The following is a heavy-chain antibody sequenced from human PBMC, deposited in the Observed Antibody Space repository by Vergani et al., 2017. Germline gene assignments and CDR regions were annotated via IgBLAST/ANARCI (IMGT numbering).Heavy chain of an antibody. CDR2: IGKDGINT. Sequence: QVQLVESAGGVVQAGGSLRLSCAASGLTFSHFGMHWIRQAPGKGLEWLAYIGKDGINTRYRDAVKGRFTVARDNSKDILYLQMDSLRSEDTALSYCAKYLRDSTDGLSDSWGPGTLVIVSS. J-gene: IGHJ4*02. D-gene: IGHD2-21*02. CDR3: AKYLRDSTDGLSDS. V-gene: IGHV3-30*02. CDR1: GLTFSHFG.